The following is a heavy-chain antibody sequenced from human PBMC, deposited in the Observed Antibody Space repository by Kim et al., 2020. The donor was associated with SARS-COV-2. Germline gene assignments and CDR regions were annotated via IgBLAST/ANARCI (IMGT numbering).Heavy chain of an antibody. D-gene: IGHD3-16*01. J-gene: IGHJ4*02. CDR3: AKRTVFGTYYFDY. CDR2: ISGDGANT. V-gene: IGHV3-23*01. Sequence: GGSLRLSFAASGFTFNNFAMSWVRQAPDKGLEWVSTISGDGANTIYADSVKGRFTISRDNSKNTLYLHMNSLRAEDTAVYYCAKRTVFGTYYFDYWGLGVLVTVSS. CDR1: GFTFNNFA.